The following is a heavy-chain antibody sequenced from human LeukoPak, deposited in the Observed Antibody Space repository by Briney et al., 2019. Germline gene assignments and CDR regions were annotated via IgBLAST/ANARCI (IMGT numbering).Heavy chain of an antibody. D-gene: IGHD4-11*01. J-gene: IGHJ6*03. CDR3: ARVYRTDFYYYMDV. V-gene: IGHV1-8*01. CDR2: MNPNSGNT. CDR1: GYTFTSYD. Sequence: ASVKVSCMASGYTFTSYDINWVRQATGQGLEWMGWMNPNSGNTGYAQKFQGRVTMTRNTSISTAYMELSSLRSEDTAVYYCARVYRTDFYYYMDVWGKGTTVTVSS.